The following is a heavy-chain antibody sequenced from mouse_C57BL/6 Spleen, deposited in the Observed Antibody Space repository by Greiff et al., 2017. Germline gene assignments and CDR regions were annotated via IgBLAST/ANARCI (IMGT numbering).Heavy chain of an antibody. V-gene: IGHV1-55*01. CDR1: GYTFTSSW. Sequence: QVQLQQPGAELVKPGASVKMSCKASGYTFTSSWITWVKQRPGQGLAWIGDIYPGSGSTNYNEKFKSKATLTVDTSSSTAYMPLSSLTSEDSAVYYCARSSDGLGAMDYWGQGTSVTVSS. CDR2: IYPGSGST. D-gene: IGHD2-3*01. CDR3: ARSSDGLGAMDY. J-gene: IGHJ4*01.